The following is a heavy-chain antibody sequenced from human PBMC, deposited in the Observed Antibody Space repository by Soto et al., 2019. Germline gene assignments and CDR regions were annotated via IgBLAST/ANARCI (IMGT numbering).Heavy chain of an antibody. J-gene: IGHJ5*02. D-gene: IGHD2-2*01. CDR3: ARVDPPAKS. CDR1: GFTFIAYY. CDR2: ISGIGITI. V-gene: IGHV3-11*01. Sequence: QVQLVESGGGLVKPGGPLRLSCAASGFTFIAYYRSRIRQAPGKGLEWVTYISGIGITIYYADSVKGRFTISRDNAKNSLYLEMNSMRAEDTAVYYCARVDPPAKSWGQGPLVTVSS.